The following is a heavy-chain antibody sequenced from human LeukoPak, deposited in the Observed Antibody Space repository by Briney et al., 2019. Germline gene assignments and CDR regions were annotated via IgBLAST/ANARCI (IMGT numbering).Heavy chain of an antibody. D-gene: IGHD3-22*01. CDR2: ISDSGGST. Sequence: PGGSLRLSCAASGFTFSSYAMSWVRQAPGKGLEWVSAISDSGGSTYYADSVKGRFTISRDNSKNTLYLQMNSLRAEDTAVYYCAKDPGTDYYEDGMDVWGQGTTVTVSS. CDR3: AKDPGTDYYEDGMDV. J-gene: IGHJ6*02. V-gene: IGHV3-23*01. CDR1: GFTFSSYA.